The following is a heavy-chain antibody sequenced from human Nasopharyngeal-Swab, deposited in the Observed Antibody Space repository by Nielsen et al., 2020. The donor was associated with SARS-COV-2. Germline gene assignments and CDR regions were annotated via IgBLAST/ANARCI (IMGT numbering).Heavy chain of an antibody. CDR2: INAGNGNT. Sequence: ASLKVSCKASGYTFTTYAMHWVRQAPGQRLGWMGWINAGNGNTKYSQKFQGRVTISRDTSASTAYMELSSLRSEDTAVYYCASSSLPYLLCGRDCYSDYWGQGTLVTVSS. J-gene: IGHJ4*02. D-gene: IGHD2-21*02. CDR1: GYTFTTYA. CDR3: ASSSLPYLLCGRDCYSDY. V-gene: IGHV1-3*01.